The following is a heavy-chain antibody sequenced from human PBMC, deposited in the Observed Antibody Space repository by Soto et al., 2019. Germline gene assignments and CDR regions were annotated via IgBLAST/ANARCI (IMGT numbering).Heavy chain of an antibody. J-gene: IGHJ3*02. CDR3: ARDEDSSGQVAFDI. V-gene: IGHV3-30-3*01. D-gene: IGHD6-19*01. CDR2: ISYDGSNK. Sequence: QVQLVESGGGVVQPGRSLRLSCAASGFTFSSYAMHWVRQAPGKGLEWVAVISYDGSNKYYADSVKGRFTISRDNSKNAMHVQMDRPRAEGTAVYYCARDEDSSGQVAFDIWGQGTMVTVSS. CDR1: GFTFSSYA.